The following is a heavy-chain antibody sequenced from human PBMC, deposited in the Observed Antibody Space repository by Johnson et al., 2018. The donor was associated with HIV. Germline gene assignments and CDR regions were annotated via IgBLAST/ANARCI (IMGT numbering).Heavy chain of an antibody. V-gene: IGHV3-20*04. J-gene: IGHJ3*02. Sequence: VQLVESGGGFVKPGGSLRLSCAASGFTFNNAWMSWVRQAPGKGLEWVSGISWNSGSIGYVDSVKGRFTISRDNAKNSLYMEMNSLRAEDTAVYYCAREATYYDYVWGSYAFDIWGQGTMVTVSS. D-gene: IGHD3-16*01. CDR2: ISWNSGSI. CDR3: AREATYYDYVWGSYAFDI. CDR1: GFTFNNAW.